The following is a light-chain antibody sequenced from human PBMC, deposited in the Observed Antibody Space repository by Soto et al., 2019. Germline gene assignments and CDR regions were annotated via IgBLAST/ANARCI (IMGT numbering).Light chain of an antibody. CDR1: QSVSSSY. J-gene: IGKJ5*01. V-gene: IGKV3-20*01. CDR3: QQYGSSRGST. Sequence: IVLTQSPCTLSLSPGERATLSCRASQSVSSSYLAWYQQKPDQAPRLLIYGASSRATGIPDRFSGSGSGTDFTLTISRLGPQDFAVYYCQQYGSSRGSTFGQGTRLEMK. CDR2: GAS.